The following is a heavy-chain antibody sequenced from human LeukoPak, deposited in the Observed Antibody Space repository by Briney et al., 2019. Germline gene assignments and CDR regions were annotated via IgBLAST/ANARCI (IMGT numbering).Heavy chain of an antibody. V-gene: IGHV1-69*05. CDR2: IIPIFGTA. CDR3: ARVHGDYPYYYYMDV. J-gene: IGHJ6*03. D-gene: IGHD4-17*01. Sequence: SVKASCKASGGTFSSYAISWVRQAPGQGLEGVGRIIPIFGTANYAQKFQGRVTITTDESTSTAYMELSSLRSEDTAVYYCARVHGDYPYYYYMDVWGKGTTVTVSS. CDR1: GGTFSSYA.